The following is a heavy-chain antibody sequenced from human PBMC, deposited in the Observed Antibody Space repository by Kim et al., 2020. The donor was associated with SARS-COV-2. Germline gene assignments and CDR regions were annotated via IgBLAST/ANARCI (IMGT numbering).Heavy chain of an antibody. D-gene: IGHD3-22*01. CDR1: GASISSSNYY. J-gene: IGHJ2*01. Sequence: SETLSLTCSVSGASISSSNYYWGWIRQPPGKGLEWIGTVYYSGITYHNPSLKSRLTIPVDRSNNHFSLKLTSVTAADTAVYFCARLRPSNYYDGSGRGYFDVWGRGSLVTVSS. CDR2: VYYSGIT. V-gene: IGHV4-39*02. CDR3: ARLRPSNYYDGSGRGYFDV.